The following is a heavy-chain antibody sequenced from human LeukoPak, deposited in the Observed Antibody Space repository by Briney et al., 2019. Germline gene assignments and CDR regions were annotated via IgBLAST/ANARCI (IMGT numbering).Heavy chain of an antibody. CDR1: GFTFSSYA. CDR3: AKQRVHDYGADHFDY. D-gene: IGHD4-17*01. V-gene: IGHV3-23*01. CDR2: ISGSGGST. J-gene: IGHJ4*02. Sequence: PGRSLRLSCAASGFTFSSYAMSWVRQAPGKGLEWVSAISGSGGSTYYADSVKGRFTISRDNSKNTLYLQMNSLRAEDTAVYYCAKQRVHDYGADHFDYWGQGTLVTVSS.